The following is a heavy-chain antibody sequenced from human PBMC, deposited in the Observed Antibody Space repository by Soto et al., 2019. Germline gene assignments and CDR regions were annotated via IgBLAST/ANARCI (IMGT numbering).Heavy chain of an antibody. CDR1: GFTFSSYS. D-gene: IGHD5-12*01. Sequence: EVQLVESGGGLVQPGGSLRLSCAASGFTFSSYSMNWVRQAPGKGLEWVSYISSSSRTIYCADSVKGRFTISRDNAKNSLYLQMNSLRAEDTGVYYCAREWDGDGYNSGWFDPWGQGTLVTVSS. CDR3: AREWDGDGYNSGWFDP. V-gene: IGHV3-48*01. CDR2: ISSSSRTI. J-gene: IGHJ5*02.